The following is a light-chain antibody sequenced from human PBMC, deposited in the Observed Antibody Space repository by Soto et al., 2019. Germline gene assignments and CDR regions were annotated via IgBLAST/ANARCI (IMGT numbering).Light chain of an antibody. V-gene: IGKV3-20*01. Sequence: EIALTQSPGTLSLSPGERATLSCRASQNVDNNYLAWYQQKPGQAPRLLIYGASSRATGIPDRFSGSGSGTNFTLTISRLEPEDFVLYYCQHYGGSPRTFGQGTKVEIK. CDR3: QHYGGSPRT. J-gene: IGKJ1*01. CDR1: QNVDNNY. CDR2: GAS.